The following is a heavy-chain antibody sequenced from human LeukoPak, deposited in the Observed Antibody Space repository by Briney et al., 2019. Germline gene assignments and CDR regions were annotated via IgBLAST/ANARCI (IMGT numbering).Heavy chain of an antibody. J-gene: IGHJ4*02. CDR1: GYSFTDYW. CDR2: FDPDDSNS. D-gene: IGHD6-19*01. CDR3: ARHPSRSSGWHTY. Sequence: GESLKISCRTSGYSFTDYWMSWVRQMPGEGLEWMGTFDPDDSNSNYSPSFQGHVTFSADKSISTAYLQWSSLKASDPAMYYCARHPSRSSGWHTYWGQGTLVTVSS. V-gene: IGHV5-10-1*01.